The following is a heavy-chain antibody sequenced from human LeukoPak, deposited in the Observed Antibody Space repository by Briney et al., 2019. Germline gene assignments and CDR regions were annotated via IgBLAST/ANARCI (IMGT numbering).Heavy chain of an antibody. CDR3: ANIWEFGY. V-gene: IGHV3-7*01. CDR2: IKKDGSDK. Sequence: QPGGSLRLSCAASGFTFNNYWMDWVRQVPGKGLEWVATIKKDGSDKYYVDSVKGRFTISRDNAKNSLYLQMNSLRVEDTAVYYCANIWEFGYWGQGALVTVSS. D-gene: IGHD1-26*01. J-gene: IGHJ4*02. CDR1: GFTFNNYW.